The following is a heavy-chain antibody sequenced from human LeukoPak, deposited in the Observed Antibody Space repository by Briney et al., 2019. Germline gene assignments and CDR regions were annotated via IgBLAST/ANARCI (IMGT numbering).Heavy chain of an antibody. CDR3: VRVFGAGYSDY. CDR1: GFTFSSYW. V-gene: IGHV3-7*01. D-gene: IGHD4/OR15-4a*01. Sequence: GGSLRLSCAASGFTFSSYWMSWVRQAPGKGLEWVANIKQDGSEKYYVDSVKGRVTISRDNAKNSLYLQMNSLRAEDTAVYYCVRVFGAGYSDYWGQGTLVTVSS. J-gene: IGHJ4*02. CDR2: IKQDGSEK.